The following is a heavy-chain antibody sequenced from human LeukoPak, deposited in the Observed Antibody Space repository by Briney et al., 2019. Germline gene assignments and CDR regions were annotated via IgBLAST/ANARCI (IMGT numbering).Heavy chain of an antibody. V-gene: IGHV6-1*01. CDR1: GDSVSSNSTA. J-gene: IGHJ3*02. D-gene: IGHD4/OR15-4a*01. CDR2: TYYRSKWYN. CDR3: ARKGLSADSFDI. Sequence: SQTLSLTCAISGDSVSSNSTAWNWIRQSPSRGLEWLGRTYYRSKWYNDYTVSVKSRITFNPDTSKNQFSLHLNSVTPEDTAMYYCARKGLSADSFDIWGQGTLVTVSS.